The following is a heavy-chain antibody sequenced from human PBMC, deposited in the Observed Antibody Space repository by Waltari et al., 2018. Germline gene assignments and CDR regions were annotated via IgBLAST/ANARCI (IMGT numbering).Heavy chain of an antibody. V-gene: IGHV3-73*01. J-gene: IGHJ4*02. CDR1: GLIFRDYA. D-gene: IGHD7-27*01. Sequence: EVQLVESGGALVQPGGSLKLSCAASGLIFRDYAIHWVRQASGKGPEWVGRIRSRTKGDATGYAESVQGRFTISRDDSKNTVYLEMNSLKTDDTAVYYCIRPFEMGIDWGRGTLVTVSS. CDR3: IRPFEMGID. CDR2: IRSRTKGDAT.